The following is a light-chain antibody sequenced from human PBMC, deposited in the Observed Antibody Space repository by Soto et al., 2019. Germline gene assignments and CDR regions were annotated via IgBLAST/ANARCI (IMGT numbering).Light chain of an antibody. Sequence: EMVLTQSPGSLSLSPGERATLSCRASQSVNNNYLAWYQQKPGQAPRLLIYGASSRATGIPDRFSGSGSGTDFTLTISRLEPEDFAVYYCQQYGVAPGLFTFGPGTKVDVK. CDR1: QSVNNNY. CDR3: QQYGVAPGLFT. CDR2: GAS. V-gene: IGKV3-20*01. J-gene: IGKJ3*01.